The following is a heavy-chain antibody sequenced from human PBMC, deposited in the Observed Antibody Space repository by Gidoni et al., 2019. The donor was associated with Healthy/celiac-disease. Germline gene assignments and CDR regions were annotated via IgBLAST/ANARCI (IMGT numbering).Heavy chain of an antibody. V-gene: IGHV3-21*01. CDR3: ARETYYYDSSGYSNFDN. D-gene: IGHD3-22*01. CDR1: GFTFSRHS. Sequence: EVQLVESGGGLVKPGGSLRLSCAASGFTFSRHSMNWVRQAPGQGLEWVSSISSSSSYIYYADSVKGRFTISRDNAKNSLYLQMNSLRAEDTAVYYCARETYYYDSSGYSNFDNWGQGTLVTVSS. J-gene: IGHJ4*02. CDR2: ISSSSSYI.